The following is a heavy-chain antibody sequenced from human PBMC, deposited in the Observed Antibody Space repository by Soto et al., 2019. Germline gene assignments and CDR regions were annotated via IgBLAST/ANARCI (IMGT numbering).Heavy chain of an antibody. V-gene: IGHV4-59*01. CDR1: GGSISSYY. J-gene: IGHJ6*03. D-gene: IGHD6-6*01. CDR2: IYYSGST. CDR3: ARAYSSSYYYYYYMDV. Sequence: QVQLQESGPGLVKPSETLSLTCTVSGGSISSYYWSWIPQPPGKGLEWIGYIYYSGSTNYNPSLKSRVTISVDTSKNQFSLKLSSVTAADTAVYYCARAYSSSYYYYYYMDVWGKGTTVTVSS.